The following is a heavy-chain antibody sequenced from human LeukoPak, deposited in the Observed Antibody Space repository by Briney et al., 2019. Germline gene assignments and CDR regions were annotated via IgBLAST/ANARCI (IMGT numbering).Heavy chain of an antibody. D-gene: IGHD2-2*01. CDR1: GYTFTVYY. CDR2: INPNSGGT. CDR3: ARGTGYCSSTSCYGLDY. Sequence: AAVTVSYRASGYTFTVYYMHWGGQARGQGLEGMGWINPNSGGTNYKQKVQGRDSINRETTKRTANMERRRLRSDDTAVYYCARGTGYCSSTSCYGLDYWGQGTLVTVSS. V-gene: IGHV1-2*02. J-gene: IGHJ4*02.